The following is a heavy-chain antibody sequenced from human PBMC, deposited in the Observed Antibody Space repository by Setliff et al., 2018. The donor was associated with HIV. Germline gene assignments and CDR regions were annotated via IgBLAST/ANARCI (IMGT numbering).Heavy chain of an antibody. D-gene: IGHD3-16*01. CDR3: AGDNPDLRPGGGDWFDP. V-gene: IGHV3-48*03. CDR2: SSSSGSTI. Sequence: GGSLRLSCAASGFTFRSYEMNWVRQARGKGLEWVSYSSSSGSTIYYADSVKGRFTISSDNAKNSLYLQMTSLSAEDTAVYYCAGDNPDLRPGGGDWFDPWGQGTLVTVSS. CDR1: GFTFRSYE. J-gene: IGHJ5*02.